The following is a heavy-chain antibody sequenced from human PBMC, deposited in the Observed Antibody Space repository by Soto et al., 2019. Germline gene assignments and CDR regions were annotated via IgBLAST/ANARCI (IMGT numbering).Heavy chain of an antibody. CDR3: AREQSGAADF. V-gene: IGHV4-4*07. D-gene: IGHD7-27*01. CDR2: ISATGTT. Sequence: QVQLQESGPRLVEPSETLSLTCTVSGDSMSSYYWSWIRQSAEKGLEWIGRISATGTTTYIPSLKSRITLSVDTSKNQFSLNLKSVTAADTDVYFCAREQSGAADFCGQGTVVTVS. CDR1: GDSMSSYY. J-gene: IGHJ3*01.